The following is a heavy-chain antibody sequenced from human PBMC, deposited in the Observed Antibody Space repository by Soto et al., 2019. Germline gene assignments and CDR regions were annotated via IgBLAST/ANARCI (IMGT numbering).Heavy chain of an antibody. CDR1: GFTFTSSA. CDR2: IVVGSGNT. Sequence: SVKVSCKASGFTFTSSAVQWVRQARGQRLEWIGWIVVGSGNTNYAQKFQERVTITRDMSTSTAYMELSSLRSEDTAVYYCAAGYYYDSSGSDYWGQGTLVTVSS. J-gene: IGHJ4*02. V-gene: IGHV1-58*01. CDR3: AAGYYYDSSGSDY. D-gene: IGHD3-22*01.